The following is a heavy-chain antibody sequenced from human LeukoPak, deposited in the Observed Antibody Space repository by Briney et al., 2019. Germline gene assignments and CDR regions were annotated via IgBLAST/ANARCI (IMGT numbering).Heavy chain of an antibody. CDR2: IQYDRTNE. Sequence: GGSLRLSCVASGFTLSSYGMHWVRQAPGKGLEWVAYIQYDRTNEQYAHSVKGRFRISRDNSNNILYLQMNSLRTEDTAVYYCAKDRCSNGIGCYYYYMEVWGKGTTVTISS. D-gene: IGHD2-8*01. J-gene: IGHJ6*03. V-gene: IGHV3-30*02. CDR1: GFTLSSYG. CDR3: AKDRCSNGIGCYYYYMEV.